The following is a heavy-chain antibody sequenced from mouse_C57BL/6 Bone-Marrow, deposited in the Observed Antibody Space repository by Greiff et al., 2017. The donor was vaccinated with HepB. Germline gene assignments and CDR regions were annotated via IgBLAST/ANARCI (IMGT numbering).Heavy chain of an antibody. CDR2: ISSGGDYI. D-gene: IGHD1-1*01. Sequence: EVMLVESGEGLVKPGGSLKLSCAASGFTFSSYAMSWVRQTPEKRLEWVAYISSGGDYIYYADTVKGRFTISRDNARNTLYLQMSSLKSEDTAMYYCTRDPHYYGSSWFADWGQGTLVTVSA. CDR1: GFTFSSYA. J-gene: IGHJ3*01. V-gene: IGHV5-9-1*02. CDR3: TRDPHYYGSSWFAD.